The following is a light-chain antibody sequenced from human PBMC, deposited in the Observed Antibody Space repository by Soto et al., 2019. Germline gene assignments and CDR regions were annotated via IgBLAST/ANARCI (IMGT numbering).Light chain of an antibody. CDR3: SSYTSSSSYV. CDR1: SNDVGAYNS. V-gene: IGLV2-14*01. Sequence: QSVLTQPASVSGSPGRSIAISCTGTSNDVGAYNSVSWYQQYPGKAPKLMIHDVTNRPSGVSDRFSGSKSGNTASLTISGLQAEDEADYYCSSYTSSSSYVFGSGTKVTVL. CDR2: DVT. J-gene: IGLJ1*01.